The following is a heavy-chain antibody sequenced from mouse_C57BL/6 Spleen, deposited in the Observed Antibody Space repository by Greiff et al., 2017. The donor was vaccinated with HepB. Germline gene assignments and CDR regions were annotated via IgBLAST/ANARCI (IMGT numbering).Heavy chain of an antibody. J-gene: IGHJ2*01. CDR3: ARSGGKGYFDY. Sequence: EVKLQESGPELVKPGASVKISCKASGYTFTDYYMNWVKQSHGKSLEWIGDINPNNGGTSYNQKFKGKATLTVDKSSSTAYMELRSLTSEDSAVYYCARSGGKGYFDYWGQGTTLTVSS. V-gene: IGHV1-26*01. CDR1: GYTFTDYY. CDR2: INPNNGGT. D-gene: IGHD3-2*02.